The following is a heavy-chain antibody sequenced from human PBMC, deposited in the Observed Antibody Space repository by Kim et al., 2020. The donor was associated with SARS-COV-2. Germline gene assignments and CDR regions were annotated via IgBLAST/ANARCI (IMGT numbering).Heavy chain of an antibody. CDR3: GKCSGGNCLVYYFDY. D-gene: IGHD2-15*01. CDR2: ISDSSGSI. Sequence: GGSLRLSCAASGFTFSNHGMSWVRQAPGKGLEWVSVISDSSGSIYYVDSVKGRFTISRDNSKNTVYLQMNSLRVEDTAVYYCGKCSGGNCLVYYFDYGGQGTLVSVSS. J-gene: IGHJ4*02. CDR1: GFTFSNHG. V-gene: IGHV3-23*01.